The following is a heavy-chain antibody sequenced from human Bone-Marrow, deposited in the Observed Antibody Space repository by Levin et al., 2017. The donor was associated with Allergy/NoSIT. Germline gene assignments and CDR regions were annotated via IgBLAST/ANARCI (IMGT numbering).Heavy chain of an antibody. CDR1: GYTFTSYD. CDR3: ARGPLRGYRWFDP. D-gene: IGHD6-25*01. Sequence: RGESLKISCKASGYTFTSYDINWVRQATGQGLEWMGWMNPNSGNTGYAQKFQGRVTMTRNTSISTAYMELSSLRSEDTAVYYCARGPLRGYRWFDPWGQGTLVTVSS. J-gene: IGHJ5*02. CDR2: MNPNSGNT. V-gene: IGHV1-8*01.